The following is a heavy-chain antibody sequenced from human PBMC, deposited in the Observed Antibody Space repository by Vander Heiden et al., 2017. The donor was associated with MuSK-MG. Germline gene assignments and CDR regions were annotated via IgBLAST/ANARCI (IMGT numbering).Heavy chain of an antibody. CDR1: GYSISSGYY. CDR2: IYHSGST. CDR3: ARRYSSSLAIDY. V-gene: IGHV4-38-2*01. J-gene: IGHJ4*02. D-gene: IGHD6-6*01. Sequence: QVQLQESGPGLVKPSETLSLTCAVSGYSISSGYYWGWIRQPPGKGLEWIGSIYHSGSTYYNPSLKSRVTISVDTSKNQFSLKLSSVTAADTAVYYCARRYSSSLAIDYWGQGTLVTVSS.